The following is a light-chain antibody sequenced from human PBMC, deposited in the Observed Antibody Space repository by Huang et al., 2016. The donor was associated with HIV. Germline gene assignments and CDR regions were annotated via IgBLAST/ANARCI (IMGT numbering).Light chain of an antibody. CDR2: WAS. V-gene: IGKV4-1*01. J-gene: IGKJ1*01. CDR3: QQYFNTPPT. CDR1: QSVLNSSNNKKY. Sequence: DLVLPHSPNSLAVSLGERATIKCKSSQSVLNSSNNKKYLAWYQKKPGQPPKLVLYWASTRESGVPGRFSGSGSETDFTLTISSLQAEDVAVYYCQQYFNTPPTFGQGTKVEIK.